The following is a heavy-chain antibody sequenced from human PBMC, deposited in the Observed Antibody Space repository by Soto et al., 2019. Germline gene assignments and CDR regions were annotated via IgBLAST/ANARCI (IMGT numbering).Heavy chain of an antibody. CDR3: SRDDGWRWPRFDY. CDR2: MNQDGSQN. V-gene: IGHV3-7*01. D-gene: IGHD3-3*01. Sequence: EVQLVESGGGLVQPGGSLRLSCAASGFTFSSYWMSWVRQAPGKGLEWVANMNQDGSQNFYVDSVKGRFTISRDNAKTSLYLRMNSLRDEDTAVYYGSRDDGWRWPRFDYWGRGTLVTVSS. J-gene: IGHJ4*02. CDR1: GFTFSSYW.